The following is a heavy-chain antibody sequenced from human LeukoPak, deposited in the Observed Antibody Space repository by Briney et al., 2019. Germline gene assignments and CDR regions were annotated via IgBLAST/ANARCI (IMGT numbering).Heavy chain of an antibody. CDR1: GFTFSSYG. V-gene: IGHV3-33*03. D-gene: IGHD3-22*01. CDR2: IWYDGSNK. J-gene: IGHJ3*02. Sequence: QPGGSLRLSCAASGFTFSSYGMHWVRQAPGKGLEWVAVIWYDGSNKYYADSVKGRFTISRDNAKNSLYLQMNSLRAEDTALYYCATGHYYDSLNAFDIWGQGTMVTVSS. CDR3: ATGHYYDSLNAFDI.